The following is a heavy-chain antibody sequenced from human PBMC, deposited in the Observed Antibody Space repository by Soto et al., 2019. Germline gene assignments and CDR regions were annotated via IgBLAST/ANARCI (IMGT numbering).Heavy chain of an antibody. CDR3: TWGPPNWVFAS. V-gene: IGHV1-8*01. CDR2: MSPKTANT. J-gene: IGHJ5*01. CDR1: GYTFTSYD. D-gene: IGHD7-27*01. Sequence: ASVKVSCKASGYTFTSYDINWVRQTAGQGLEWMGWMSPKTANTGYAQKFQGRVTMTRSTSISTAYMELSSLTSEDTAVYYCTWGPPNWVFASWGQGSPVTVSS.